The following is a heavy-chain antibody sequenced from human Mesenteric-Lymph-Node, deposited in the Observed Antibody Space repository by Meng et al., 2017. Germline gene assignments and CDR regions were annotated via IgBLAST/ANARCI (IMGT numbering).Heavy chain of an antibody. CDR3: ATRGRIVGIVGATRYYYGMDV. Sequence: SVKVSCKASGYTFTGYYMHWVRQAPGQGLEWMGGIIPIFGTANYAQKFQGRVTITTDESTSTAYMELSSLRSEDTAVYYCATRGRIVGIVGATRYYYGMDVWGQGTTVTVSS. D-gene: IGHD1-26*01. CDR1: GYTFTGYY. CDR2: IIPIFGTA. J-gene: IGHJ6*02. V-gene: IGHV1-69*05.